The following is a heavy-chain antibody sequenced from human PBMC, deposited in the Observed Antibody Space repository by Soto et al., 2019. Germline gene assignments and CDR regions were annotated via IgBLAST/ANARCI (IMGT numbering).Heavy chain of an antibody. J-gene: IGHJ4*02. V-gene: IGHV1-24*01. D-gene: IGHD2-2*01. Sequence: KVSCKGSGYTLTELSMHWLRQAPGKGLEWMGGFDPEDGETIYAQKFQGIVTMTEDTSTDTAYMELSSLRSEDTAVYYCATALVVPAATFDYWGQGTLVTVSS. CDR2: FDPEDGET. CDR1: GYTLTELS. CDR3: ATALVVPAATFDY.